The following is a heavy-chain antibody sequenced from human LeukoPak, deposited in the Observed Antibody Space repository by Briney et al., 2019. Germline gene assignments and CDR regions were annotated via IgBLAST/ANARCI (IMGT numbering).Heavy chain of an antibody. D-gene: IGHD4-23*01. Sequence: SGTLSLTCTVSGGSISSYYWSWIRQPPGKGLEWIGYIYYSGSTNYNPSLKSRVTISVDTSKNQFSLKLSSVTAADTAVYYCARVPSPYGGNFLFDYWGQGTLVTVSS. CDR1: GGSISSYY. CDR3: ARVPSPYGGNFLFDY. CDR2: IYYSGST. J-gene: IGHJ4*02. V-gene: IGHV4-59*01.